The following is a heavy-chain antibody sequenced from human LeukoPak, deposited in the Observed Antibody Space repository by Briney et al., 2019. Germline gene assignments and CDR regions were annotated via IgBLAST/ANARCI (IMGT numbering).Heavy chain of an antibody. CDR3: ARDLYRIVVVPHYFDY. Sequence: PSETLSLTCTVSSGSISTSNYYWGWVRQPPGKALEWIGNIFYSGSTYYSPSLKSRVTISLDTSNNHFSLRLSSVTAADTAVYYCARDLYRIVVVPHYFDYWGQGTLVTVSS. CDR1: SGSISTSNYY. V-gene: IGHV4-39*07. D-gene: IGHD3-22*01. J-gene: IGHJ4*02. CDR2: IFYSGST.